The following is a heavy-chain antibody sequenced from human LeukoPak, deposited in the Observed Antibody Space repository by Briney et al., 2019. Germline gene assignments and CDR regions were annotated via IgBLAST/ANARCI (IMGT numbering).Heavy chain of an antibody. Sequence: SETLSLTCTVSGGSISSSSYYWGWIRQPPGKGLECIGSIYYSGSTYYNPSLKSRITISVDSSKNQFSLRLSSVTAADTAVYYCASHGLSAWEGVLAGYFDLWGRGTLVTVSS. J-gene: IGHJ2*01. CDR1: GGSISSSSYY. V-gene: IGHV4-39*01. CDR3: ASHGLSAWEGVLAGYFDL. D-gene: IGHD1-26*01. CDR2: IYYSGST.